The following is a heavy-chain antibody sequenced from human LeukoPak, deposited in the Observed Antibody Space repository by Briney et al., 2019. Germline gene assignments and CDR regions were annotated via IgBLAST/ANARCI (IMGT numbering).Heavy chain of an antibody. Sequence: GASVKVSCKASGYTFTSYDINWVRQATGQGLEWMGWMNPNSGNTGYAQKFQGRVTMTRNTSISTAYMELSSLRSEDAAVYYCARGYGYYYDSSGSYFDYWGQGTLVTVSS. CDR2: MNPNSGNT. J-gene: IGHJ4*02. CDR3: ARGYGYYYDSSGSYFDY. CDR1: GYTFTSYD. D-gene: IGHD3-22*01. V-gene: IGHV1-8*01.